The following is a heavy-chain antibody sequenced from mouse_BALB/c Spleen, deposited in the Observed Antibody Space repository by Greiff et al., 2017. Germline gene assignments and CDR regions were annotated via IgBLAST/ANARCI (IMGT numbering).Heavy chain of an antibody. CDR3: ARRSYGAMDY. CDR2: IDPANGNT. J-gene: IGHJ4*01. Sequence: VQLKESGAELVKPGASVKLSCTASGFNIKDTYMHWVKQRPEQGLEWIGRIDPANGNTKYDPKFQGKATITADTSSNTAYLQLSSLTSEDTAVYYCARRSYGAMDYWGQGTSVTVSS. D-gene: IGHD1-1*01. V-gene: IGHV14-3*02. CDR1: GFNIKDTY.